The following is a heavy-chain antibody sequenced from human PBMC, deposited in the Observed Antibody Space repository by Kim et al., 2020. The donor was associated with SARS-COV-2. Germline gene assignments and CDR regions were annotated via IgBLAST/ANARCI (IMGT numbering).Heavy chain of an antibody. CDR2: ISGSGGST. V-gene: IGHV3-23*01. Sequence: GGSLRLSCAASGFTFSSYAMSWVRQAPGKGLEWVSAISGSGGSTYYADSVKGRFTISRDNSKNTLYLQMNSLRAEDTAVYYCAKDGRITIFGVVITQTYYFGYWGQGTLVTVSS. D-gene: IGHD3-3*01. CDR1: GFTFSSYA. J-gene: IGHJ4*02. CDR3: AKDGRITIFGVVITQTYYFGY.